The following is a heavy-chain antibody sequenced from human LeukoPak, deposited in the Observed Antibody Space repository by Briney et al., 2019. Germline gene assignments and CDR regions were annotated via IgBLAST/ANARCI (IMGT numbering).Heavy chain of an antibody. CDR3: ARLVARRGYFDL. Sequence: SETLSLTCAVYGGSFSGYYWSWLRQPPGKGLEWIGEINHSGSTNYNPSLKSRVTISVDTSKNQFSLKLSSVTAADTAVYYCARLVARRGYFDLWGRGTLVTVSS. J-gene: IGHJ2*01. CDR1: GGSFSGYY. CDR2: INHSGST. D-gene: IGHD6-6*01. V-gene: IGHV4-34*01.